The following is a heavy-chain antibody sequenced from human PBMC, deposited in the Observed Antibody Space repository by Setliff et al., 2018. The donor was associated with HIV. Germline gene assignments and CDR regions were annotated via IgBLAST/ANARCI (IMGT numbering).Heavy chain of an antibody. J-gene: IGHJ4*01. Sequence: PVGSLRLSCTASGFTFGDYAVSWVRQAPGKGLEWVGFIRGKAYGETADFAASLKGRFTISRDDSKSIAYLQMNSLKTEDTAVYYCARGVPAVTGFHLDYLGHACRVTVSS. V-gene: IGHV3-49*04. CDR3: ARGVPAVTGFHLDY. D-gene: IGHD6-19*01. CDR1: GFTFGDYA. CDR2: IRGKAYGETA.